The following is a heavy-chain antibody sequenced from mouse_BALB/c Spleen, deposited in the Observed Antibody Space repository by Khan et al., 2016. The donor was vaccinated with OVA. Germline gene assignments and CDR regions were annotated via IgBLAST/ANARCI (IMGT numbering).Heavy chain of an antibody. CDR2: INPRSGYT. V-gene: IGHV1-4*01. CDR1: GYTFTSNT. Sequence: QVRLQQSGAELARPGASVRMSCKASGYTFTSNTMHWVKQRPGQGLEWIGYINPRSGYTNYNQNFKDKATLTADKSSSTAYMQLSSLTSEDSAVYYGARRTTGYTMDYWGQGTSVTVSS. D-gene: IGHD2-14*01. J-gene: IGHJ4*01. CDR3: ARRTTGYTMDY.